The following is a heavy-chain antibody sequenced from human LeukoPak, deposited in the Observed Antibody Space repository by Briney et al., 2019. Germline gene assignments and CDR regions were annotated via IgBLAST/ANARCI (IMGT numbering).Heavy chain of an antibody. CDR2: ICWNSGSI. D-gene: IGHD3-10*01. V-gene: IGHV3-9*01. J-gene: IGHJ4*02. CDR1: GFTFDDYA. Sequence: GGSLRLSCAASGFTFDDYAMHWVRHAPGKGLEWVSGICWNSGSIVYADSVKGRFTISRDNAKNSLYLQMNSLRAEDTALYYCAKDIRGVPHYYFDYWGQGTLVTVSS. CDR3: AKDIRGVPHYYFDY.